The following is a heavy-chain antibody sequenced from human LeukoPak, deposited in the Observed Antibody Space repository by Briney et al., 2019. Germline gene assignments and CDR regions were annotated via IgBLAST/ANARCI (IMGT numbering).Heavy chain of an antibody. CDR1: GLTFSNYA. J-gene: IGHJ4*02. CDR3: YGEGY. Sequence: GGPLRLSCAVSGLTFSNYAMSWVRQAPGKGLDWVSTISNSGDSTYYADSVKGRFAVSRDNSKNTVYLQLNSLSAEDTAVYYCYGEGYWGQGTLVTISS. V-gene: IGHV3-23*01. CDR2: ISNSGDST. D-gene: IGHD4/OR15-4a*01.